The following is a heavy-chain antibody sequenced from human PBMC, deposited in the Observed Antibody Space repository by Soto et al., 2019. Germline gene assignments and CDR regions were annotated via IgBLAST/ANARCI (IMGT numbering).Heavy chain of an antibody. CDR2: IYYSGST. CDR1: GGSISSGGYY. J-gene: IGHJ5*02. D-gene: IGHD6-6*01. Sequence: SETLSLTCTVSGGSISSGGYYWSWIRQHPGKGLEWIGYIYYSGSTYYNTSLKSRVTISVDTSKNQFSLKLSSVTAADTAVYYCARVKGWVAARPGVTTWFDPWGQGTLVTVSS. V-gene: IGHV4-31*03. CDR3: ARVKGWVAARPGVTTWFDP.